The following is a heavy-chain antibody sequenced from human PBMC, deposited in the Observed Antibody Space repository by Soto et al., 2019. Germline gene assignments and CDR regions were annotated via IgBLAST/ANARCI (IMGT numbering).Heavy chain of an antibody. J-gene: IGHJ3*02. D-gene: IGHD3-16*01. CDR2: INSDGSST. Sequence: EVQLVEFVGDLVQPGRSLRLSCAASGFTVSSYWMHWVRQAPGKGLVWVSRINSDGSSTSYADSVKGRFTISRDNAKNTLYLQMNSLRAEDTAVYYCARDGPGGSSDAFDIWGQGTMVTVSS. V-gene: IGHV3-74*01. CDR3: ARDGPGGSSDAFDI. CDR1: GFTVSSYW.